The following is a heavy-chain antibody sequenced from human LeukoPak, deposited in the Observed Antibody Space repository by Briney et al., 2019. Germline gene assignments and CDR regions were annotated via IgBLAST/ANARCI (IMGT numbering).Heavy chain of an antibody. CDR3: ARDRSTYYYGSGLDC. V-gene: IGHV3-23*01. D-gene: IGHD3-10*01. CDR2: ISGSGGST. Sequence: GGSLRLSCAASGFTFSSYAMSWVRQAPGKGLEWVSAISGSGGSTYYAGSVKGRFTISRDNSKSSLYLQMNSLRAEDTAVYYCARDRSTYYYGSGLDCWGQGTLVTVSS. J-gene: IGHJ4*02. CDR1: GFTFSSYA.